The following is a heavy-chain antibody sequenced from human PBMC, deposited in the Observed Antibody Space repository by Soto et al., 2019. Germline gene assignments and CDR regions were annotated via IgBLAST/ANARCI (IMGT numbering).Heavy chain of an antibody. V-gene: IGHV3-33*01. CDR1: GFTFSSYG. J-gene: IGHJ5*02. CDR2: IWYDGSNK. D-gene: IGHD6-6*01. CDR3: ARVASIAARLGWFDP. Sequence: ESGGGVVQPGRSLRLSCAASGFTFSSYGMHWVRQAPGKGLEWVAVIWYDGSNKYYADSVKGRFTISRDNSKNTLYLQMNSLRAEDTAVYYCARVASIAARLGWFDPWGQGTLVTVSS.